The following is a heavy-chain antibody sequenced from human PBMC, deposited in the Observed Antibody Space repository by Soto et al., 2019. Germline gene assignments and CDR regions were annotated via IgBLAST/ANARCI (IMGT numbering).Heavy chain of an antibody. D-gene: IGHD6-6*01. CDR3: ARGDYSSSHRPIDY. J-gene: IGHJ4*02. Sequence: EASVKVSCKASGGTFSSYAISWVRQAPGQGLEWMGGIIPIFGTANYAQKFQGRVTITADESTSTAYMELSSLRSEDTAVYYCARGDYSSSHRPIDYWGQGTLVTVSS. CDR1: GGTFSSYA. V-gene: IGHV1-69*13. CDR2: IIPIFGTA.